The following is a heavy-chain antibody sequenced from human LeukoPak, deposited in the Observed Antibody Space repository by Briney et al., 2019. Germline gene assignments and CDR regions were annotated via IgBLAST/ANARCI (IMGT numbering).Heavy chain of an antibody. CDR3: ARDPGNDIVVVSYYFDY. CDR1: GFTFSSYG. D-gene: IGHD2-21*01. CDR2: IWYDGSNK. V-gene: IGHV3-33*01. Sequence: PGGSLRLSCAASGFTFSSYGMHWVRQAPGKGLEWVAVIWYDGSNKYYADSVKGRFTISRDNSKNTLYLQMNSLRAEDTAVYYCARDPGNDIVVVSYYFDYWGQGTLVTVSS. J-gene: IGHJ4*02.